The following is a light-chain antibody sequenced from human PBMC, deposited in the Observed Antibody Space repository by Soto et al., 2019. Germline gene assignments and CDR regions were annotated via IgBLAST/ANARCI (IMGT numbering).Light chain of an antibody. CDR3: QQYRRSPWT. CDR2: GAS. V-gene: IGKV3-20*01. CDR1: QSVSSSN. Sequence: EIVLTQSPGTLSLSPGERATLSCRASQSVSSSNLAWYQQKPGQAPRLLIYGASSRDTGIPDTFSGSGSGTHFTLTISRLEPEDFAVYYCQQYRRSPWTFRQATKVEI. J-gene: IGKJ1*01.